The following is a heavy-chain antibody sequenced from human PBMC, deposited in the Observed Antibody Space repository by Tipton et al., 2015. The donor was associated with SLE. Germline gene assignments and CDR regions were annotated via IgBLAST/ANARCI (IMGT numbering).Heavy chain of an antibody. D-gene: IGHD5-24*01. Sequence: LRLSCTVSGGSISSGSYYWSWIRQPAGKGLEWIGYIYTSGSTNYNPSLKSRVTISVDTSKNQFSLKLSSVTAADTAVYYCTREEMATSFDYWGQGTLVTVSS. CDR2: IYTSGST. CDR1: GGSISSGSYY. J-gene: IGHJ4*02. CDR3: TREEMATSFDY. V-gene: IGHV4-61*09.